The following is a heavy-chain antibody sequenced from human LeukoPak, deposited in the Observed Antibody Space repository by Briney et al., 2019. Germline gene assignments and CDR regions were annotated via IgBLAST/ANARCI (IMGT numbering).Heavy chain of an antibody. CDR1: GGSISSGDYY. D-gene: IGHD3-22*01. Sequence: SESLSLTCTVSGGSISSGDYYWSWIRQPPGRGLEWIAYMYYSGSTYYNPSLKSRVTMSADTSKNQLSLKLSSVTAADTAVYYCARPYYYDSRIDPWGQGILVTVSS. J-gene: IGHJ5*02. CDR2: MYYSGST. V-gene: IGHV4-30-4*01. CDR3: ARPYYYDSRIDP.